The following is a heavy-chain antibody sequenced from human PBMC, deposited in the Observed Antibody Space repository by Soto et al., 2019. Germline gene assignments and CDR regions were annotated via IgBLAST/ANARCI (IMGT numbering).Heavy chain of an antibody. CDR1: GFTFINYA. V-gene: IGHV3-23*01. D-gene: IGHD1-1*01. CDR3: VRDLYRSATMPCLDH. CDR2: ISDTGGDS. Sequence: PGGSLRLSCEASGFTFINYAMSWVRQSPGKGLEWVSSISDTGGDSYYADSMDGRFTVSRDNSKNTLYLQINSLRAEDTAIYYCVRDLYRSATMPCLDHWGQGALVTAS. J-gene: IGHJ4*02.